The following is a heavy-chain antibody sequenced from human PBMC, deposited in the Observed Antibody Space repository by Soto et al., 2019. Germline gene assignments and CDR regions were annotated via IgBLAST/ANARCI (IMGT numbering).Heavy chain of an antibody. V-gene: IGHV1-69*01. CDR1: GGTCSSYA. D-gene: IGHD1-26*01. J-gene: IGHJ4*02. Sequence: QVQLVQSGAEVKKPGSSVKVSCKASGGTCSSYAISWVRQASGQGLEWMGEIIPIFGTANYAQKFQGRVTITPDEATSTAYMERSRLRSEDTDVYYCASGTEMGNYWGQGTLVTVSP. CDR2: IIPIFGTA. CDR3: ASGTEMGNY.